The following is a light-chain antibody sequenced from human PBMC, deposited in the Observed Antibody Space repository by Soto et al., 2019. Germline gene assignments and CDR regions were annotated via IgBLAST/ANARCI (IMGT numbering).Light chain of an antibody. CDR1: SSDVGGYNY. Sequence: QSALTQPASVSESPGQSITISCTGTSSDVGGYNYVSWYQHHPGKAPKLLIYDVSNRPSGISNRFSGSKSGNTASLTISGLQPEDEADYYCSSYTSSSPLGNVFGTGTQLTVL. CDR2: DVS. J-gene: IGLJ1*01. CDR3: SSYTSSSPLGNV. V-gene: IGLV2-14*03.